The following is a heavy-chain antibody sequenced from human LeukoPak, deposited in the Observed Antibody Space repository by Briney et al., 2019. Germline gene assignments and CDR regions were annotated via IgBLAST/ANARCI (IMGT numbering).Heavy chain of an antibody. D-gene: IGHD2-21*01. V-gene: IGHV4-59*01. CDR1: GGSISSYY. CDR2: IYYSGST. Sequence: PSETLSLTCTVSGGSISSYYWSWIRQPPGKGLEWTGYIYYSGSTNYNPTLKSRVTISVDTSKNQFSLKLSSVTAADTAVYYCARGIVGPYYFDYWGQGTLVTVSS. J-gene: IGHJ4*02. CDR3: ARGIVGPYYFDY.